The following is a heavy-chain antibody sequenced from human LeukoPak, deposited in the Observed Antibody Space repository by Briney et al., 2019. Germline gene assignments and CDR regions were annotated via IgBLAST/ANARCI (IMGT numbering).Heavy chain of an antibody. CDR2: INPNSGGT. CDR3: ARVGYSGYDSDFDY. J-gene: IGHJ4*02. Sequence: ASVKVSCKASGYTFTSYDINWVRQAPGQGLEWMGWINPNSGGTNYAQKFQGRVTMTRDTSISTAYMELSRLRSDDTAVYYCARVGYSGYDSDFDYWGQGTLVTVSS. V-gene: IGHV1-2*02. CDR1: GYTFTSYD. D-gene: IGHD5-12*01.